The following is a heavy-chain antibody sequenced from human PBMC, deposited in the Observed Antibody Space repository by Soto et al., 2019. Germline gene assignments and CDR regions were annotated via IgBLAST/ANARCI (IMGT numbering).Heavy chain of an antibody. CDR3: AKSRTTVTTLLGLEYFQH. D-gene: IGHD4-17*01. J-gene: IGHJ1*01. V-gene: IGHV3-23*01. Sequence: PGGSLRLSCAASGFTFSSYAMSWVRQAPGKGLEWVSAISGSGGSTYYADSVKGRFTISRDNSKNTLYLQMNSLRAEDTAVYYCAKSRTTVTTLLGLEYFQHWGQGTLVTSPQ. CDR1: GFTFSSYA. CDR2: ISGSGGST.